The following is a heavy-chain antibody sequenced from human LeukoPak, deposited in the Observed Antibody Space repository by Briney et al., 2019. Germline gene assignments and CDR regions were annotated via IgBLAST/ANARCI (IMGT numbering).Heavy chain of an antibody. CDR2: IYYSGST. CDR1: GGSISSSSYY. J-gene: IGHJ4*02. D-gene: IGHD4-17*01. V-gene: IGHV4-39*01. CDR3: ARHDYGDYPGEYFDY. Sequence: NPSETLSLTCTVSGGSISSSSYYWGWIRQPPGKGLEWIGSIYYSGSTYYNPSLKSRVTISVDTSKNQFSLKLSSVTAADTAVYYCARHDYGDYPGEYFDYWGQGTLVTVSS.